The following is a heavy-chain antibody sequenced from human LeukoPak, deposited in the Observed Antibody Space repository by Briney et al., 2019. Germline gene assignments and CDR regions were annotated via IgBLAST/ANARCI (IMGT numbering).Heavy chain of an antibody. CDR3: AKDPRNVGATTLGAC. Sequence: GGSLRLSCAASGFTFSSYAMSWVRQAPGKGLDWVSAISGSGGSTYYADSVKGRFTISRDNSKNTLYLQMHSLRAEDTAVYYCAKDPRNVGATTLGACWGQGTLVTVSS. V-gene: IGHV3-23*01. CDR2: ISGSGGST. D-gene: IGHD1-26*01. J-gene: IGHJ4*02. CDR1: GFTFSSYA.